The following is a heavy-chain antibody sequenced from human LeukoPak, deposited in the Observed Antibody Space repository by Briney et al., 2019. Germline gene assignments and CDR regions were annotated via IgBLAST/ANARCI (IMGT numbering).Heavy chain of an antibody. CDR2: IIPIFGTA. J-gene: IGHJ4*02. Sequence: SVKVSCKASGGTFSRYAISWVRQAPGRRLELMGGIIPIFGTANYAQKFQGRVTITADESTSTAYMELSSLRSEDTAVYYCAQGPHDYGDNFDYWGQGTLVTVSS. CDR1: GGTFSRYA. CDR3: AQGPHDYGDNFDY. V-gene: IGHV1-69*13. D-gene: IGHD4-17*01.